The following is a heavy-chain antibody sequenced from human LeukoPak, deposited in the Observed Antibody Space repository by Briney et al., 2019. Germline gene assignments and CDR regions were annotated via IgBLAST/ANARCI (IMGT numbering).Heavy chain of an antibody. D-gene: IGHD3-3*01. Sequence: VASVKVSCKASGGTFSSYAISWVRQAPGQGLEWMGGIIPIFGTANYAQKFQGRVTITADESTSTAYMELSSLRSEDTAVYYCAKAPGYYFWSGYFVRDEGSGAFDIWGQGTMVTVSS. J-gene: IGHJ3*02. CDR3: AKAPGYYFWSGYFVRDEGSGAFDI. V-gene: IGHV1-69*13. CDR2: IIPIFGTA. CDR1: GGTFSSYA.